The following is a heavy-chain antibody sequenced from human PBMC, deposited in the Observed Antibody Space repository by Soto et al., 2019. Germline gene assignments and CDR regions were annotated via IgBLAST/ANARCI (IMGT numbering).Heavy chain of an antibody. V-gene: IGHV1-3*01. CDR1: GYTYTSYA. D-gene: IGHD2-15*01. Sequence: QVQLVQSGAEVKKPGASVKVSCKASGYTYTSYAMHWVRQAPGQTLEWMGWINVGTGNTKYSQKFQGRVTITRETSASTAYMELSSLRSEDTAVYYCARLEAYCSGGTCYLSYFDYWGQGTLVTVSS. J-gene: IGHJ4*02. CDR2: INVGTGNT. CDR3: ARLEAYCSGGTCYLSYFDY.